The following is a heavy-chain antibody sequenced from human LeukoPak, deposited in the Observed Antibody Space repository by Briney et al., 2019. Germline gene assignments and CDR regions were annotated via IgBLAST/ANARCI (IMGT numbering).Heavy chain of an antibody. CDR1: GFTFGDYV. V-gene: IGHV3-49*04. J-gene: IGHJ4*02. CDR3: SSPRRSNGWYDFDY. Sequence: RSLRLSCTASGFTFGDYVMNWVRQAPGKGLEWVGFIRSGGTTEYAASVKGRFIISRDDSKSIAYLQMNSLKTEDTAVYYCSSPRRSNGWYDFDYWGQGTLVTVSS. CDR2: IRSGGTT. D-gene: IGHD6-19*01.